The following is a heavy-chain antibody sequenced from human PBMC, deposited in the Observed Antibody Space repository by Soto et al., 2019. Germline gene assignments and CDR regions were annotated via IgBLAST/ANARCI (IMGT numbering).Heavy chain of an antibody. V-gene: IGHV1-18*01. CDR1: GYTFADYG. D-gene: IGHD2-15*01. J-gene: IGHJ2*01. CDR2: IGPYNGNT. Sequence: QAQLVQSGAEVKKPGASVKVSCQARGYTFADYGIIWVRQAPGQGLEWVGWIGPYNGNTNYAQNLQDRVTMTTDTSTNTDYMELRSLRSDDTALYYCARCYCTVGSCYTCLHFDLWCRGTLLTVSS. CDR3: ARCYCTVGSCYTCLHFDL.